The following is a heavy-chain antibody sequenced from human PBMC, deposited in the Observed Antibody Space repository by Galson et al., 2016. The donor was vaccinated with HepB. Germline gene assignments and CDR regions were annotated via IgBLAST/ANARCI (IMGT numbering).Heavy chain of an antibody. Sequence: SLRLSCAASGFPFSTYGMSWVRQAPGKGLEWVAGISRSGGSIYSADSVKGRVTISRDNSKNTLYLQMNSLRADDTAVYYCAKKSLVAGTATYVFDNWGQGTLVTVSS. CDR2: ISRSGGSI. CDR3: AKKSLVAGTATYVFDN. V-gene: IGHV3-23*01. J-gene: IGHJ4*02. D-gene: IGHD6-19*01. CDR1: GFPFSTYG.